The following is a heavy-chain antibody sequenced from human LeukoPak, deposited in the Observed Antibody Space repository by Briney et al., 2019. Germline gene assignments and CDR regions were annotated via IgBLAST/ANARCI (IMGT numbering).Heavy chain of an antibody. D-gene: IGHD2-15*01. CDR1: GYTFIKYY. CDR3: ARDLYCSGGTCYPYNWFDP. CDR2: INPNSGAT. Sequence: ASVKVSCKASGYTFIKYYIHWVRQAPGQGPEWMGWINPNSGATNYPQKFQGRLTMTRDTSISTAYMELTTLRPDDTAVYYCARDLYCSGGTCYPYNWFDPWGQGTLVTVSS. V-gene: IGHV1-2*02. J-gene: IGHJ5*02.